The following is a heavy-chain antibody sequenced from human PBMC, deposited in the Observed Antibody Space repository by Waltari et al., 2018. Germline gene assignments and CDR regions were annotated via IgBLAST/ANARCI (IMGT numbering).Heavy chain of an antibody. D-gene: IGHD1-26*01. J-gene: IGHJ4*01. CDR1: GYSFTTYV. Sequence: QIHLVQSGPETQKPGASVKVSCKISGYSFTTYVISWVRQAPGQGLEWGCWLRPFSGQTNHAQQFQDRVAMTADTAAATAYMELKSLRSDDTAFYYCATSYSWNGLEYWGHGTLVTVFS. V-gene: IGHV1-18*01. CDR2: LRPFSGQT. CDR3: ATSYSWNGLEY.